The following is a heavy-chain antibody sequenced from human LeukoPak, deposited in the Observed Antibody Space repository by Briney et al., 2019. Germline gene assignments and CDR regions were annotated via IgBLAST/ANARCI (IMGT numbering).Heavy chain of an antibody. CDR3: VRDYEPQTKGDCFDP. D-gene: IGHD3-3*01. CDR2: SSDYNDGP. CDR1: GYTFSNYG. J-gene: IGHJ5*02. V-gene: IGHV1-18*01. Sequence: ASVKVSCKASGYTFSNYGISWVRQAPGQGLEWMGWSSDYNDGPNYAQNFEGRVTMTMDTSTTTAYMELRSLRSDDTAVYYCVRDYEPQTKGDCFDPWGQGTLVIVSS.